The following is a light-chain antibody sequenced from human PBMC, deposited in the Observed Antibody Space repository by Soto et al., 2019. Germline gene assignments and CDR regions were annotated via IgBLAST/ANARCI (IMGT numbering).Light chain of an antibody. V-gene: IGKV3-20*01. J-gene: IGKJ1*01. CDR1: QSISSIY. CDR3: QQYTNSLPWT. Sequence: EIVLTQSPGTLSLSPGERATLSCRASQSISSIYLAWYQQKPGQAPRLLIYGASTRATGIPDRFSGCGSGTDFILTISRLEAEDFAVYYCQQYTNSLPWTFGQGTKVEVK. CDR2: GAS.